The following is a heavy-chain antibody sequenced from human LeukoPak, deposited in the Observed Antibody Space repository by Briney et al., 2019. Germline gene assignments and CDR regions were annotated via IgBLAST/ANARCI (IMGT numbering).Heavy chain of an antibody. CDR1: GFTFSSYW. D-gene: IGHD2-2*01. V-gene: IGHV3-74*01. J-gene: IGHJ6*02. CDR2: INSDGSST. CDR3: ARVLRVCSSTSCYGMDV. Sequence: RGGSLRLSCAASGFTFSSYWMHWVRQAPGKGLVWVSRINSDGSSTSYADSVKGRFTISRDNAKNTLYLQMNSLRAEDTAVYYCARVLRVCSSTSCYGMDVWGQGTTVTVSS.